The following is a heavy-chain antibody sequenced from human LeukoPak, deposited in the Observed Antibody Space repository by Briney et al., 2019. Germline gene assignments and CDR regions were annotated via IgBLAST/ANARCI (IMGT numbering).Heavy chain of an antibody. V-gene: IGHV3-23*01. CDR3: AKELHYDFWSGYLYTFDS. Sequence: GGSPRLSCAASGFTFSVYAMSWVRQAPGKGLEWVSGISGSGTATYYADSLKGRFTISRDNSEDTLYLQMNSLRAEDTAIYYCAKELHYDFWSGYLYTFDSWGQGTLVTVSS. CDR2: ISGSGTAT. CDR1: GFTFSVYA. J-gene: IGHJ4*02. D-gene: IGHD3-3*01.